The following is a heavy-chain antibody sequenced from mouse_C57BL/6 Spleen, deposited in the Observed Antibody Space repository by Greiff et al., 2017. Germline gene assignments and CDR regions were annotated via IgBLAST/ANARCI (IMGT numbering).Heavy chain of an antibody. CDR1: GFTFSDYG. CDR3: ARQYYGSSFAY. Sequence: EVHLVESGGGLVKPGGSLKLSCAASGFTFSDYGMHWVRQAPEKGLEWVAYISSGSSTIYYADTVKGRFTISRDNAKNTLFLQMTSLRSEDTAMYYCARQYYGSSFAYWGQGTLVTVSA. CDR2: ISSGSSTI. J-gene: IGHJ3*01. V-gene: IGHV5-17*01. D-gene: IGHD1-1*01.